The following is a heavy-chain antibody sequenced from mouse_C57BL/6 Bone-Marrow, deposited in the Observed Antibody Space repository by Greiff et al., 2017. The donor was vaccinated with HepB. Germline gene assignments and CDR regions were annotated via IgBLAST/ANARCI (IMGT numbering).Heavy chain of an antibody. CDR3: ARGGLRRDLYFDV. Sequence: QVQLQQPGAELVKPGASVKLSCKASGYTFTSYWMHWVKQRPGQGLEWIGMIHPNSGSTNYNEKFKSKATLTVDKSSSTAYMQLSSLTSEDSAVYYCARGGLRRDLYFDVWGTGTTVTVSS. J-gene: IGHJ1*03. V-gene: IGHV1-64*01. CDR2: IHPNSGST. D-gene: IGHD2-4*01. CDR1: GYTFTSYW.